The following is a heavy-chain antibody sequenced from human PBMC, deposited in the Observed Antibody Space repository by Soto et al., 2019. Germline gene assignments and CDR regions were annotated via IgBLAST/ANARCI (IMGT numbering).Heavy chain of an antibody. V-gene: IGHV4-31*03. J-gene: IGHJ6*02. D-gene: IGHD3-16*02. CDR1: GGSISSGGYY. Sequence: QVQLQESGPGLVKPSQTLSLTCTVSGGSISSGGYYWSWIRQHPGKGLEWIGYISYSGSTYYNPSLKSRLTISVDTSKNQFSLKLSSVTAADTAVYYCAREIGYYDYLWGSYRSLYGMDVWGQGTTVTVSS. CDR3: AREIGYYDYLWGSYRSLYGMDV. CDR2: ISYSGST.